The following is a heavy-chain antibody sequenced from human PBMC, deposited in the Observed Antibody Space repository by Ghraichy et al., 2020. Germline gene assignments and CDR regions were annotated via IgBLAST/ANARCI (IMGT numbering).Heavy chain of an antibody. Sequence: ETLSLTCVVYGGSFSGYYWSWIRQPPGKGLEWIGEINHSGSTNYNPSLKSRVTISVDTSKNQFSLKLSSVTAADTAVYYCARRRGGNSSGYYSPGYYYGMDVWGQGTTVTVSS. CDR2: INHSGST. D-gene: IGHD3-22*01. CDR3: ARRRGGNSSGYYSPGYYYGMDV. V-gene: IGHV4-34*01. J-gene: IGHJ6*02. CDR1: GGSFSGYY.